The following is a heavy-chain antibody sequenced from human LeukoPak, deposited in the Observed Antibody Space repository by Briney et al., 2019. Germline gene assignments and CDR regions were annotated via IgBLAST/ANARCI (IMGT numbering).Heavy chain of an antibody. J-gene: IGHJ5*02. V-gene: IGHV3-30*02. Sequence: AGGSLRLSCAASGFTFSSHAMHWVRQAPGKGLEWVAFIRYDGSNKYYADSVKGRFTISRDNSKNTLYLQMNSLRAEDTAVYYCARVAGTGNWFDPWGQGTLVTVSS. CDR3: ARVAGTGNWFDP. D-gene: IGHD6-19*01. CDR1: GFTFSSHA. CDR2: IRYDGSNK.